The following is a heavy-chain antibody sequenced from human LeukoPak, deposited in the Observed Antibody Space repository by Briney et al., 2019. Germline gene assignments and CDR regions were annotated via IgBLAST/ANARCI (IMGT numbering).Heavy chain of an antibody. D-gene: IGHD4-17*01. V-gene: IGHV3-30*18. CDR3: AKGRTVTTYSSPSGY. Sequence: GRSLRLSCAAFGFTFSSYGVHWVRQAPGKGLEWVAVISYDGSSKYYADSVKGRFTISRDNSKNTLYLQMNSLRAEDTAVYYCAKGRTVTTYSSPSGYWGQGTLVTVSS. J-gene: IGHJ4*02. CDR1: GFTFSSYG. CDR2: ISYDGSSK.